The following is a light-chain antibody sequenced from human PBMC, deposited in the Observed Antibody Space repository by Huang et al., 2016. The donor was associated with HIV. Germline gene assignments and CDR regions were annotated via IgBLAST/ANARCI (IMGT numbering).Light chain of an antibody. CDR2: GAS. CDR3: QQSYNSPPT. Sequence: DIQLTQSPASLSAYVGDRVTITCLATQSISNYVNWYQQRPGKAPTRLIYGASTLQSGVPSRCRGSGAGTDFSLTISRLQPEDFTAYYCQQSYNSPPTFGQGTKVDI. J-gene: IGKJ1*01. V-gene: IGKV1-39*01. CDR1: QSISNY.